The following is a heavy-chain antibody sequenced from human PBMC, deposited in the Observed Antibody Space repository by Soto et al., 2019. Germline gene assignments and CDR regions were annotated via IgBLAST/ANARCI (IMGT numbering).Heavy chain of an antibody. CDR2: IKSKTDGGTT. Sequence: GSLRLSCAASGFIFSNAWMNWVRQAPGKGLEWVGRIKSKTDGGTTDYAAPVKGRFTISRDDSKNTLYLQMNSLKTEDTAVYYCTTETYYYDSSGYYYYYGMDVWGQGTTVTVSS. V-gene: IGHV3-15*07. D-gene: IGHD3-22*01. CDR1: GFIFSNAW. CDR3: TTETYYYDSSGYYYYYGMDV. J-gene: IGHJ6*02.